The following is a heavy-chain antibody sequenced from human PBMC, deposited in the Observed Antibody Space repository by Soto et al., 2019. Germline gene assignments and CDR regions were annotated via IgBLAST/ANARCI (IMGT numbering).Heavy chain of an antibody. V-gene: IGHV2-5*02. CDR2: MYWDDDK. D-gene: IGHD1-26*01. Sequence: QITLKESGPTLVKPTQTLTLTCTFSGFSLSTSGVAVGWNRQPPGKALEWLELMYWDDDKRYSTSLKSRLTITKDTSKTQVVLTMTNMDPVDTATYYCAHRPPERGLATFDPWGQGTLVTVSS. CDR3: AHRPPERGLATFDP. CDR1: GFSLSTSGVA. J-gene: IGHJ5*02.